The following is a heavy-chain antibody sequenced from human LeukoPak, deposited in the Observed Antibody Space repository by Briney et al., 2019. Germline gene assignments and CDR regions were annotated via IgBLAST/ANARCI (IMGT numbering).Heavy chain of an antibody. CDR2: FIRSGRNT. J-gene: IGHJ4*02. CDR3: AKGSLGSWYYFDY. CDR1: GFTFGSSA. V-gene: IGHV3-23*01. D-gene: IGHD6-13*01. Sequence: GGSLRLSCSASGFTFGSSAMSWVRQAPGKGPEWGLTFIRSGRNTYYADSVEGRFTIFRDNSTNTLYLQMNSLRAEDTAVYYCAKGSLGSWYYFDYWGQGTLVTVSS.